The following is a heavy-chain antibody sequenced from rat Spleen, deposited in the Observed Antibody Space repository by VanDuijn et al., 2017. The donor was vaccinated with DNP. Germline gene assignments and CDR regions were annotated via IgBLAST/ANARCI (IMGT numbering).Heavy chain of an antibody. D-gene: IGHD1-3*01. CDR2: ISSGGDT. V-gene: IGHV2S12*01. J-gene: IGHJ3*01. Sequence: QVQLKESGPGLVQPSQTLSLTCTVSGFSLNTHGVSWVRQSPVKGLEWIAAISSGGDTHYESVLSSRLNISRDTSKSQVYLKMNSVQGEATATYFCTRGDYGSPYKWYAYWGQGTLVTVSS. CDR3: TRGDYGSPYKWYAY. CDR1: GFSLNTHG.